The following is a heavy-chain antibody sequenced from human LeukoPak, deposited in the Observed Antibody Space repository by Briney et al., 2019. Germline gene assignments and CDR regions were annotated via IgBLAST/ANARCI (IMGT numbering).Heavy chain of an antibody. V-gene: IGHV4-59*08. CDR2: INDSGRT. Sequence: PSETLSLTCAVSGVSIRSFYWSWFRQPPGRGREWIGYINDSGRTNYNPSLKSRVTISRDTSRNHFSLRLSSVTAADTAVYYCARLLFGLRYFDHWGQGTPVTVSS. J-gene: IGHJ4*02. CDR1: GVSIRSFY. D-gene: IGHD5/OR15-5a*01. CDR3: ARLLFGLRYFDH.